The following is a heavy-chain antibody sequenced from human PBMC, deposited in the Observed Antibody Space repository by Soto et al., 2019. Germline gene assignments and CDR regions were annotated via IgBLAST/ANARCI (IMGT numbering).Heavy chain of an antibody. CDR2: IYHSGST. V-gene: IGHV4-38-2*01. CDR3: ARSQTYYYDSPLDP. Sequence: SPTLSLTCAVSGYSISSGYYWGWIRPPPGKGLEWIGSIYHSGSTYYNPSLKSRVTISVDTSKNQFSLKLSSVTAADTAVYYCARSQTYYYDSPLDPWGQGTLVTVSS. J-gene: IGHJ5*02. CDR1: GYSISSGYY. D-gene: IGHD3-22*01.